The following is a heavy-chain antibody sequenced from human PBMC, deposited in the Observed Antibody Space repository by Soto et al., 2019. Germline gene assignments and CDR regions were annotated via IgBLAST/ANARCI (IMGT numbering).Heavy chain of an antibody. CDR1: GYTFTSYA. J-gene: IGHJ6*02. CDR3: ARDGFYDILTGYSYYYYGMDV. V-gene: IGHV1-18*01. Sequence: ASVKVSCKASGYTFTSYAMHWVRQAPGQRLEWMGWISAYNGNTNYAQKLQGRVTMTTDTSTSTAYMELRSLRSDDTAVYYCARDGFYDILTGYSYYYYGMDVWGQGTTVTV. D-gene: IGHD3-9*01. CDR2: ISAYNGNT.